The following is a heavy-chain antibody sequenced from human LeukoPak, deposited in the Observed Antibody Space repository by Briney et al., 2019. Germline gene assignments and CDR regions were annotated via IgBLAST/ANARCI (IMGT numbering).Heavy chain of an antibody. V-gene: IGHV3-23*01. CDR2: ISGSGGST. J-gene: IGHJ5*02. CDR3: AKDTKGLFDP. Sequence: GGPLRLSCAASGSTFSSYAMSWVRQAPGKGLEGVSAISGSGGSTYYADSVKGRFTISRDNSKNTLYLQMNSLRAEDTAVYYCAKDTKGLFDPWGQGTLVTVSS. CDR1: GSTFSSYA. D-gene: IGHD1-1*01.